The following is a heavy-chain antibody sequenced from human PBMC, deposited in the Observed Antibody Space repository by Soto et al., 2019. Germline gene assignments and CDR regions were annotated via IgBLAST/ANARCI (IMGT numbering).Heavy chain of an antibody. V-gene: IGHV4-31*03. Sequence: SEALSLTCTVSGGSISSGGYYWSWIRQHPGKGLEWIGYIYYSGSTYYNPSLKSRVTISVDTSKNQFSLKLSSVTAADTAVYYCARDGYYDFWSGYRYENWFDPWGQGTLVTVSS. D-gene: IGHD3-3*01. CDR2: IYYSGST. J-gene: IGHJ5*02. CDR1: GGSISSGGYY. CDR3: ARDGYYDFWSGYRYENWFDP.